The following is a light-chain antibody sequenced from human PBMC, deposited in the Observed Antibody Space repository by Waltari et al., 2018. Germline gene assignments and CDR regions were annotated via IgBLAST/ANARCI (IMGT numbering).Light chain of an antibody. CDR1: QSVSSY. Sequence: ELVLPQSPATLSLSPGERATLSCRASQSVSSYLAWYQQKPGQPPRLLIYDASNRATGIPARFSGSGSGTDFTLTISSLEPEDFAVYYCQQRSNWPLTFGGGTKVEIK. CDR3: QQRSNWPLT. V-gene: IGKV3-11*01. J-gene: IGKJ4*01. CDR2: DAS.